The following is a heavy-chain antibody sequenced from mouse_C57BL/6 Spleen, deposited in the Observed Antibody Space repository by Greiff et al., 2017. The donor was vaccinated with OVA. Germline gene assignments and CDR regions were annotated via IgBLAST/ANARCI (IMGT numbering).Heavy chain of an antibody. V-gene: IGHV5-4*01. J-gene: IGHJ3*01. Sequence: DVKLVESGGGLVKPGGSLKLSCAASGFTFSSYAMSWVRQTPEKRLEWVATISDGGSYTYYPDNVKGRFTISRDNAKNNLYLQMSHLKSEDTAMYYCARDGYDYDDPFAYWGQGTLVTVSA. CDR3: ARDGYDYDDPFAY. CDR1: GFTFSSYA. D-gene: IGHD2-4*01. CDR2: ISDGGSYT.